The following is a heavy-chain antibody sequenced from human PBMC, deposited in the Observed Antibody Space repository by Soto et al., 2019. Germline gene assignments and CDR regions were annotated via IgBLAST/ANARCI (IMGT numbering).Heavy chain of an antibody. D-gene: IGHD1-1*01. J-gene: IGHJ4*02. V-gene: IGHV3-30*18. Sequence: QVQLVESRGGVVQPGRSLRLSCAASGFTFSSYGMHWVRHAPGKGLEWVAVISYDGSNKYYADSVKGRFTISRDNSKNTLYLQMNSLRAEDTAVYYCAKTLTNATYWGQGTRVTVSS. CDR2: ISYDGSNK. CDR3: AKTLTNATY. CDR1: GFTFSSYG.